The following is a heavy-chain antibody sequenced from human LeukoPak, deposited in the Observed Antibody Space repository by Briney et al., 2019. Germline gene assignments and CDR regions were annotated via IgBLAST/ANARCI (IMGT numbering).Heavy chain of an antibody. CDR2: ISDSGDTT. CDR3: ASCRGGGCYHAFDI. V-gene: IGHV3-23*01. J-gene: IGHJ3*02. CDR1: GFTFSSYA. D-gene: IGHD2-15*01. Sequence: PGGSLRLSCAASGFTFSSYAMSWVRQAPGKGLEWVSAISDSGDTTYYADSVKGRFTISRDNSKNTLYLQMNSLRAEDTAVYYCASCRGGGCYHAFDIWGQGTVVTVSS.